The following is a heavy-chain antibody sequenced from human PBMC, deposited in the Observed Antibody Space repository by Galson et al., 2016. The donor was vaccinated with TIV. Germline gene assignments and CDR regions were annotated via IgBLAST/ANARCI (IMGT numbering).Heavy chain of an antibody. CDR3: ARVVLAYSNYDGYYHGMDV. CDR2: IIPIFGTP. CDR1: GGTFISYP. V-gene: IGHV1-69*13. D-gene: IGHD4-11*01. Sequence: SVKVSCKASGGTFISYPISWVRQAPGQGLEWMGGIIPIFGTPSYAQKFQDRLTITADGSTKTAYMELSSLRSEDTARYYCARVVLAYSNYDGYYHGMDVWGQGTTVTVSS. J-gene: IGHJ6*02.